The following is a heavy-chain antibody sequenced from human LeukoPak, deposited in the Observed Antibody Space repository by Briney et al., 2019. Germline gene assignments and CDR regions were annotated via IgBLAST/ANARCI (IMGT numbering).Heavy chain of an antibody. Sequence: GGSLRLSCAASGFTFSKYWMLWVRQAPGKGLESVSRINTDGTVTTYADSVKGRFTVSRDNADNTMFLQMNSVRGEDTAVYYCATKQWLAPPPDSWGQGTPVTVSS. J-gene: IGHJ4*02. CDR1: GFTFSKYW. V-gene: IGHV3-74*01. CDR3: ATKQWLAPPPDS. CDR2: INTDGTVT. D-gene: IGHD6-19*01.